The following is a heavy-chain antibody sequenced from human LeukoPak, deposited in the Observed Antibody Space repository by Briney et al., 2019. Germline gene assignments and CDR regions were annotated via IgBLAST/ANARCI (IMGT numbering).Heavy chain of an antibody. V-gene: IGHV3-30*04. CDR3: ARELPRGGSFDY. D-gene: IGHD1-26*01. CDR2: ISYDGSNK. Sequence: GGSLRLSCAASGFTFSSYAMHWVRQAPGKGLEWVAIISYDGSNKYYADSVKGRFTISRDNSKNTLYLQMNSLRPKDTAVYYCARELPRGGSFDYWGQGTLVTVSS. J-gene: IGHJ4*02. CDR1: GFTFSSYA.